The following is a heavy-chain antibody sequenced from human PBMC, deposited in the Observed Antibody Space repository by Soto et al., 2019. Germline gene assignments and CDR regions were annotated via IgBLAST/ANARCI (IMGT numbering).Heavy chain of an antibody. D-gene: IGHD3-22*01. Sequence: SETLSLTCAVYGGSFSGYYWSWIRQPPGKGLEWIGEINHSGSTNYNPSLKSRVTISVDTSKNQFSLKLSSVTAADTAVYYCASGPTYYYDSSGYSRGSWGQGTLVTVSS. CDR2: INHSGST. CDR1: GGSFSGYY. CDR3: ASGPTYYYDSSGYSRGS. V-gene: IGHV4-34*01. J-gene: IGHJ4*02.